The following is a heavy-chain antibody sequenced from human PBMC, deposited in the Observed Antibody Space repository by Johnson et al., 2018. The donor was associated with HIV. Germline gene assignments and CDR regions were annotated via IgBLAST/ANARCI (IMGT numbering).Heavy chain of an antibody. CDR3: ARDSVGARGAFDI. CDR1: GFTFSSYA. J-gene: IGHJ3*02. Sequence: QVQLVESGGGVVQPGGSLRLSCAASGFTFSSYAMHWVRQAPGKWLEWVAVISYDGSNKYYADSVKGRFTISRDNAKNSLYLQMNSLRAEDTALYYCARDSVGARGAFDIWGQGTMVTVSS. V-gene: IGHV3-30*04. D-gene: IGHD3-16*01. CDR2: ISYDGSNK.